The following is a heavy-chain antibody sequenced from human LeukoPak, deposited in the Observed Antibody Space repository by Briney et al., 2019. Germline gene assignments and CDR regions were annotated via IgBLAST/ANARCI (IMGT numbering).Heavy chain of an antibody. CDR3: ASSGSHPSF. V-gene: IGHV3-21*01. CDR2: ISSSSNYI. Sequence: GGSLRLSCAASGFNFSSYSMTWVRQAPGKGLEWVSSISSSSNYIYYADSVKGRFTTSRDNAKNSLYLQMNSLRAEDTAMYYCASSGSHPSFWGQGTMVTVSS. D-gene: IGHD1-26*01. J-gene: IGHJ3*01. CDR1: GFNFSSYS.